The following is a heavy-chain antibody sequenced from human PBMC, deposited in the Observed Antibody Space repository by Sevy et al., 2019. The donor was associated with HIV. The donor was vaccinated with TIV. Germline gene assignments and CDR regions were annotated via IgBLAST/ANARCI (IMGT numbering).Heavy chain of an antibody. J-gene: IGHJ5*02. Sequence: ASVKVSCKASAFTFSTSAVQWVRQSRGQRLEWIGWIVVGSGSTNYAQKFQGRVTFTRDMSTNTAYMEMSSLRSDDTAVYYCAATTDTIFGVVLMNNGFDPWGQGTLVTVSS. CDR3: AATTDTIFGVVLMNNGFDP. D-gene: IGHD3-3*01. CDR2: IVVGSGST. V-gene: IGHV1-58*01. CDR1: AFTFSTSA.